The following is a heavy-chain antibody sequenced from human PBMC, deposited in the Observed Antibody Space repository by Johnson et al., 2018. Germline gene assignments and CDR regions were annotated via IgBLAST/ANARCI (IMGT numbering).Heavy chain of an antibody. V-gene: IGHV3-33*01. CDR2: IWYDGSNK. Sequence: QVQLVESGGGVVQPGRSXRLSCAASGFTFSSYGMHWVRQAPGKGLEWVAVIWYDGSNKYYADSVKGRFTISRDNSKNTLYLQMNSLRAEDTAVYYCARGDFVDAFDIWGQGTMVTVSS. D-gene: IGHD2-21*02. CDR1: GFTFSSYG. CDR3: ARGDFVDAFDI. J-gene: IGHJ3*02.